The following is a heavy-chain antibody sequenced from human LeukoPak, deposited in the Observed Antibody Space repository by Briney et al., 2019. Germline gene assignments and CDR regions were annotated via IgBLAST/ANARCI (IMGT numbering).Heavy chain of an antibody. V-gene: IGHV3-53*01. J-gene: IGHJ4*02. CDR2: IYSGGNT. Sequence: GGSLRLSCAASGFTVSNNYMSWVRQAPGKGLEWVSVIYSGGNTYYANSVKGRFTISRDNSKNTLYLQMDSLRAEDTAVYYCAKDLDRSITIFGVVISWRGQGTLVTVSS. CDR3: AKDLDRSITIFGVVISW. CDR1: GFTVSNNY. D-gene: IGHD3-3*01.